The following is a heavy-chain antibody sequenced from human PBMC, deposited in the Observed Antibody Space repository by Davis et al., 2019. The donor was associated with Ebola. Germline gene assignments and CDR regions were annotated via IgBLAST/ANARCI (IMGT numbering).Heavy chain of an antibody. CDR3: AKDGYSYGFYFDG. D-gene: IGHD5-18*01. CDR1: GFTFSSYS. V-gene: IGHV3-23*01. J-gene: IGHJ4*02. CDR2: ISGSGSST. Sequence: GESLKISCAASGFTFSSYSMNWVRQAPGKGLEWVSVISGSGSSTYYADSVKGRFTISRDNSKDTVFLEMSNVRAEDTALYYCAKDGYSYGFYFDGWGPGTLVTVSS.